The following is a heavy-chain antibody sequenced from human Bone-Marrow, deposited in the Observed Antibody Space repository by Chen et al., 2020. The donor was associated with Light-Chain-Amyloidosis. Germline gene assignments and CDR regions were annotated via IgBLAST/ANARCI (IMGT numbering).Heavy chain of an antibody. CDR2: IYSGGST. D-gene: IGHD3-10*01. CDR3: AGTYGSGSYYADY. V-gene: IGHV3-53*01. Sequence: EVQLVEFGGGLIQPGGSLRLSCAASGFTVSSNYMSWVRQAPGKGLEWVSVIYSGGSTYYADSVKGRFTISRDNSKNTLYLQMNSLRAEDTAVYYCAGTYGSGSYYADYWGQGTLVTVSS. J-gene: IGHJ4*02. CDR1: GFTVSSNY.